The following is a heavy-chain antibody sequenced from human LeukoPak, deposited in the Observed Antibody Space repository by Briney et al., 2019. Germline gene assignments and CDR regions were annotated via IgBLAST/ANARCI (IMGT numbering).Heavy chain of an antibody. CDR2: ISWSGDRM. Sequence: GGSLRLSCAASGFTFEDHVMHWVRQAPGKGLEWVSSISWSGDRMGYADAVKGRFTISRDNAKNSLFLQMNSLRVADTALYYCAKDLGGSATTVWGQGTLVTVSS. CDR1: GFTFEDHV. CDR3: AKDLGGSATTV. V-gene: IGHV3-9*01. D-gene: IGHD2-2*01. J-gene: IGHJ4*02.